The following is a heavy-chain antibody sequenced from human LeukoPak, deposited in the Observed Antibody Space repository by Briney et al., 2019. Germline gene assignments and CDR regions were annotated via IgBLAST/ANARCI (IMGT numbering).Heavy chain of an antibody. V-gene: IGHV3-33*08. CDR1: GFTFSSYG. D-gene: IGHD3-3*01. Sequence: GRSLRLSCAASGFTFSSYGMHWVRQAPGKGLEWVAVIWYDGSNKYYADSVKGRFTISRDNSKNTLYLQMNSLRAEDTAVYYCARPHYDFWSGLTYYFDYWGQGTLVTVSS. CDR3: ARPHYDFWSGLTYYFDY. J-gene: IGHJ4*02. CDR2: IWYDGSNK.